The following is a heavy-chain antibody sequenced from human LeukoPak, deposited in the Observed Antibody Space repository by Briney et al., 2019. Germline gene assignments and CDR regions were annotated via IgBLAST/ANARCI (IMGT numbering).Heavy chain of an antibody. Sequence: GGSLRLSCAASGFTFSINAMSWGRQAPGKGLEWVSAISGSGGSTYYADSVKGRFTISRDNSKNTVYLQMNSLRGEDTAIYYCAKGGSSWYPHAFDIWGQGTMVTVSS. CDR1: GFTFSINA. J-gene: IGHJ3*02. CDR3: AKGGSSWYPHAFDI. D-gene: IGHD6-13*01. V-gene: IGHV3-23*01. CDR2: ISGSGGST.